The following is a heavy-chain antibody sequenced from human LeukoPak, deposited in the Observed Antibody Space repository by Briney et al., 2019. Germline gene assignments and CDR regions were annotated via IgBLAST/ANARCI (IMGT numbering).Heavy chain of an antibody. D-gene: IGHD6-13*01. CDR2: ISNTGSTI. Sequence: GGSLRLSCATSGFNFMVHGINWVRQAPGKALEWLSYISNTGSTIYYADSVQGRFTISRDDGKTSVYLQMNSLRVEDTAVYYCARDSALRIWGQGTLVTVSS. J-gene: IGHJ4*02. CDR3: ARDSALRI. CDR1: GFNFMVHG. V-gene: IGHV3-48*01.